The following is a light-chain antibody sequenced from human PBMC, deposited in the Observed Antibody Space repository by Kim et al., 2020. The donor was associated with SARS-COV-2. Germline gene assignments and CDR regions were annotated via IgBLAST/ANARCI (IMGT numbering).Light chain of an antibody. V-gene: IGKV4-1*01. CDR2: WSS. CDR3: QQYYSLPLT. J-gene: IGKJ4*01. CDR1: QNILYSPNNKNY. Sequence: DIVMTQSPHSLAVSLGERATINCKSSQNILYSPNNKNYLAWYQQKPGQPPKLLIYWSSSRESGVPDRFSGSGPGTDFTLTISSLQTEDVAVYYCQQYYSLPLTFGGGTKVDIK.